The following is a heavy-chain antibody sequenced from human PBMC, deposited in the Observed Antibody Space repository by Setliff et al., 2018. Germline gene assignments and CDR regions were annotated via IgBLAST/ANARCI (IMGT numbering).Heavy chain of an antibody. CDR1: GGSFSTTDYY. J-gene: IGHJ4*02. D-gene: IGHD3-22*01. Sequence: TLSLTCTVSGGSFSTTDYYWGWIRQPPGKGLEWIGCVYYSGNTYYSPSLKSRVTMFVDTSKNQFSLMLYSVTAADTAIYYCASYDSSGYSENYYFDYWGQGTLVTVSS. CDR3: ASYDSSGYSENYYFDY. CDR2: VYYSGNT. V-gene: IGHV4-39*07.